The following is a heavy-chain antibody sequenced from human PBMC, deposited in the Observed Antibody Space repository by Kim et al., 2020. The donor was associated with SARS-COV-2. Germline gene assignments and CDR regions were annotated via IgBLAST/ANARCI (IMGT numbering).Heavy chain of an antibody. D-gene: IGHD3-3*02. J-gene: IGHJ3*02. V-gene: IGHV3-48*04. Sequence: GGSLRLSCAASGFTFSDYSMNWVRQAPGKGLEWISYISYSSSTIDYADSVQGRFAISRDNAKSSLSLQMNSLRAEDTAVYYCARDRAFAFDIWGQGAMVT. CDR3: ARDRAFAFDI. CDR2: ISYSSSTI. CDR1: GFTFSDYS.